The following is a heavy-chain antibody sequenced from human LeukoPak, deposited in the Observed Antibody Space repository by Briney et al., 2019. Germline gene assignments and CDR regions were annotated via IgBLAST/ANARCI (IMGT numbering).Heavy chain of an antibody. CDR1: GYTFTSYG. Sequence: ASVTVSCKASGYTFTSYGISWVRQAPGQGLEWMGWISAYNGNTNYAQKLQGRVTMTTDTSTSTAYMELRSLRSDDTAVYYCARVGIFGVVIIPNWFDPWGQGTLVTVSS. CDR3: ARVGIFGVVIIPNWFDP. J-gene: IGHJ5*02. V-gene: IGHV1-18*01. CDR2: ISAYNGNT. D-gene: IGHD3-3*01.